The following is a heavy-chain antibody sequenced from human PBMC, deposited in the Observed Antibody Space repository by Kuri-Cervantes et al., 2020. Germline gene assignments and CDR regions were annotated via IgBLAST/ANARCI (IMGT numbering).Heavy chain of an antibody. J-gene: IGHJ6*02. CDR1: GGSISSGGYY. CDR3: ARDLDGDYYDSSGYPSSYGIDV. Sequence: SETLSLTCTVSGGSISSGGYYWSWIRQHPGKGLEWIGYIYYSGSTYYNPSLKSRVTISVDTSKNQFSLKLSSVTAADTAVYYCARDLDGDYYDSSGYPSSYGIDVWGQGTTVTVSS. CDR2: IYYSGST. D-gene: IGHD3-22*01. V-gene: IGHV4-31*03.